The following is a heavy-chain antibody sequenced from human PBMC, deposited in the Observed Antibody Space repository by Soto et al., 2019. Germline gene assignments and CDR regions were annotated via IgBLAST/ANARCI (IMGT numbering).Heavy chain of an antibody. J-gene: IGHJ4*02. CDR1: GFTFSSYA. CDR3: ARDGPYSGSYYGYFDY. V-gene: IGHV3-30-3*01. D-gene: IGHD1-26*01. Sequence: QVQLVESGGGVVQPGRSLRLSCAASGFTFSSYAMHWVRQAPGKGLEWVAVISYDGSNKYYADSVKGRFTISRDNSKNTRYLQMNSLRAEDTAVYYCARDGPYSGSYYGYFDYWGQGTLVTVSS. CDR2: ISYDGSNK.